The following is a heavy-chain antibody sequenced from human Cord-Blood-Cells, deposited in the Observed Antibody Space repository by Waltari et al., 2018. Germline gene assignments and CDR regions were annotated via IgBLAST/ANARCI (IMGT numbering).Heavy chain of an antibody. J-gene: IGHJ4*02. CDR2: TNHNSGNT. Sequence: QVQLVQSGAEVKKPGASVKVSCKASGYTFTSYDINWVRQATRQGLDWMGWTNHNSGNTGYAKKFQGRVTMTRNTSISTPYMELSSLRSEDTAVYYCACGYSSSWYEDWGQGTLVTVSS. V-gene: IGHV1-8*01. D-gene: IGHD6-13*01. CDR3: ACGYSSSWYED. CDR1: GYTFTSYD.